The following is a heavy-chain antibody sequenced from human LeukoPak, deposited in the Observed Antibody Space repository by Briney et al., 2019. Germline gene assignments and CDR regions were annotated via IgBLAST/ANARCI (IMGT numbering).Heavy chain of an antibody. Sequence: ASVKVSCKVSGYTLTELSMHWVRQAPGKGLEWMGGFDPEDGETIYAQKFQGRVTMTEDTSTDTAYMELSSLRSEDTAVYYCATDPVADGYFDPWGQGTLVTVSS. J-gene: IGHJ5*02. CDR1: GYTLTELS. V-gene: IGHV1-24*01. CDR2: FDPEDGET. D-gene: IGHD6-19*01. CDR3: ATDPVADGYFDP.